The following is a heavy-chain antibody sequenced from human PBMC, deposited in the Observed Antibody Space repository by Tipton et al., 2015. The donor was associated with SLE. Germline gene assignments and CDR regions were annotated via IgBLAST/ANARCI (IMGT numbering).Heavy chain of an antibody. V-gene: IGHV4-34*01. CDR2: MSHSRSA. CDR3: ARHEDWGIDY. J-gene: IGHJ4*02. CDR1: GGSFSGYA. Sequence: TLSLTCGVSGGSFSGYAWSWIRQPPGKGLEWIAEMSHSRSANYNPSLKSRGTISLDTSKNQFSLQLSSVTAADTAVYYCARHEDWGIDYWGQGTLVTVSS. D-gene: IGHD7-27*01.